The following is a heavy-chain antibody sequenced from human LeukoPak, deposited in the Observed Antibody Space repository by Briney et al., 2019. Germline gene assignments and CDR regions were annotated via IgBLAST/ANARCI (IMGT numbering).Heavy chain of an antibody. Sequence: APVKVSCKASGYTFTSYDINWMRQATGQGLEWMGWMNPNSGNTGYAQKFQGRVTMTRNTSISTAYVEPSSLRSEDTAVYYCARVGLVYARAPRLADYWGQGTLVTVSS. J-gene: IGHJ4*02. CDR2: MNPNSGNT. D-gene: IGHD2-8*01. CDR3: ARVGLVYARAPRLADY. V-gene: IGHV1-8*01. CDR1: GYTFTSYD.